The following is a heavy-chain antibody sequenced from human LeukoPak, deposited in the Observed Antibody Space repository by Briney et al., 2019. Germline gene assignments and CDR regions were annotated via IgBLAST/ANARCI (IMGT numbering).Heavy chain of an antibody. CDR1: GYTFTSYG. CDR3: ARSSITMIVVADAFDI. J-gene: IGHJ3*02. D-gene: IGHD3-22*01. CDR2: ISAYNGNT. Sequence: ASVKVSCKASGYTFTSYGISWVRQAPGQGLEWMGWISAYNGNTNYAQKLQGRVTMTTDTSTSTAYMELRSLRSEDTAVYYCARSSITMIVVADAFDIWGQGTMVTVSS. V-gene: IGHV1-18*01.